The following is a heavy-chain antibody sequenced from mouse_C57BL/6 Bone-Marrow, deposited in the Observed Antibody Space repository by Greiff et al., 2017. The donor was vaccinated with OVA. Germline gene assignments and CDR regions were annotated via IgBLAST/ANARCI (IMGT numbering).Heavy chain of an antibody. V-gene: IGHV5-6*01. Sequence: EVKLVESGGDLVKPGGSLKLSCAASGFTFSSYGMSWVRQTPDKRLEWVATISSGGSYTYYPDSVKGRFTISRDNAKNTLYLQMSSLKSEDTAMYYCARHRGKNGSSPPGFAYWGQGTLVTVSA. J-gene: IGHJ3*01. CDR1: GFTFSSYG. CDR2: ISSGGSYT. D-gene: IGHD1-1*01. CDR3: ARHRGKNGSSPPGFAY.